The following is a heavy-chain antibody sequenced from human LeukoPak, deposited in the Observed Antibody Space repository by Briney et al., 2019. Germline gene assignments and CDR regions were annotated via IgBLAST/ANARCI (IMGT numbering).Heavy chain of an antibody. CDR3: ARATSWIQLWSDAFDI. D-gene: IGHD5-18*01. Sequence: SETLSLTCVVYGGSFSGYYWSWIRQPPGKGLEWIGEINHSGSTNYNPSLKSRVTISVDTSKNQFSLKLSSVTAADTAVYYCARATSWIQLWSDAFDIWGQGTMVTVSS. J-gene: IGHJ3*02. V-gene: IGHV4-34*01. CDR1: GGSFSGYY. CDR2: INHSGST.